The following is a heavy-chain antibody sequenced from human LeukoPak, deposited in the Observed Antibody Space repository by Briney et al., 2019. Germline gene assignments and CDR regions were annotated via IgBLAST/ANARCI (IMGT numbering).Heavy chain of an antibody. CDR3: ARGPCGGDCYGELNYFDY. V-gene: IGHV1-46*01. Sequence: ASVKVSCKASGYTFTTYYIHWVRQAPGQGLEWMGFINPSGGSTSYAQKFQGRVTMARDTSTSTVYMDLSSLRSEDTAVYYCARGPCGGDCYGELNYFDYWGQGTLVTVSS. CDR1: GYTFTTYY. CDR2: INPSGGST. D-gene: IGHD2-21*02. J-gene: IGHJ4*02.